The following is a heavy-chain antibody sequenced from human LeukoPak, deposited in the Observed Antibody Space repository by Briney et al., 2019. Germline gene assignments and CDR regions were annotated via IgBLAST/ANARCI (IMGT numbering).Heavy chain of an antibody. CDR3: AARFWYYDILTGYFDY. D-gene: IGHD3-9*01. Sequence: SETLSLTCAVYGGSFSGYYWSWIRQPPGKGLEWIGEINHSGSTNYNPSLKSRVTISVDTSKNQFSLKLSSVTAANTAVYYCAARFWYYDILTGYFDYWGQGTLVTVSS. J-gene: IGHJ4*02. CDR2: INHSGST. CDR1: GGSFSGYY. V-gene: IGHV4-34*01.